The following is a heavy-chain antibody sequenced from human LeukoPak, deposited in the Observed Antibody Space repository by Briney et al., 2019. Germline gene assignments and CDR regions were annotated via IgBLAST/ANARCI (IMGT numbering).Heavy chain of an antibody. Sequence: GGSLRLSCAASGFTFSSFEMNWVRQAPGKGLEWVSYISSGGSSIYYADSVKGRFTISRDNAQNSLYLQMNSLRAEDTAVYYRARVQRGFFDYWGQGTLVTVSS. J-gene: IGHJ4*02. CDR3: ARVQRGFFDY. CDR2: ISSGGSSI. CDR1: GFTFSSFE. V-gene: IGHV3-48*03. D-gene: IGHD3-10*01.